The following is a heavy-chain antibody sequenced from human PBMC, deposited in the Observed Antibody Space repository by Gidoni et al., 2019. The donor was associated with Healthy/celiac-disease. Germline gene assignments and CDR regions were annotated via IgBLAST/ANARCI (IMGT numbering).Heavy chain of an antibody. CDR3: ARAYYDSSGSNWVFDY. J-gene: IGHJ4*02. V-gene: IGHV4-31*03. D-gene: IGHD3-22*01. CDR1: CGSISSGGYY. CDR2: IYYSGST. Sequence: QVQLQESGPGLVKTSQTLSLTCTVSCGSISSGGYYWSWIRQHPGKGLEWIGYIYYSGSTYYNPSLKSRVTISVDTSKNQFSLKLSSVTAADTAVYYCARAYYDSSGSNWVFDYWGQGTLVTVSS.